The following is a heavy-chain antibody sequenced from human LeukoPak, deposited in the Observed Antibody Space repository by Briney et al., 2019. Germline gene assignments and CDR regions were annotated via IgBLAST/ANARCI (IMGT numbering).Heavy chain of an antibody. J-gene: IGHJ5*02. Sequence: SQTLSLTCTVSGGSISSGGYYWSWIRQHPGKGLEWIGYIYYSGSTYYNPSLKSRVTISVDTSKNQFSLKLSSVTAAATAVYYCARSARSGDYEGWFDPWGQGTLVTVSS. CDR2: IYYSGST. D-gene: IGHD4-17*01. V-gene: IGHV4-31*03. CDR1: GGSISSGGYY. CDR3: ARSARSGDYEGWFDP.